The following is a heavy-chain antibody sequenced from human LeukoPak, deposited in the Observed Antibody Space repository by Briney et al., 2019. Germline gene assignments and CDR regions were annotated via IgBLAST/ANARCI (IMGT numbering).Heavy chain of an antibody. D-gene: IGHD5-12*01. Sequence: GGSLRLSCAASGFTFSRDSMSWVRQAPGKGLEWVSSVSSSGRHTYYADSVKGRFTISRDNAKNSLYLQMDSLRAEDTAVYYCGRVKEASAFDIWGQGTMVTVSS. J-gene: IGHJ3*02. CDR3: GRVKEASAFDI. CDR2: VSSSGRHT. CDR1: GFTFSRDS. V-gene: IGHV3-21*01.